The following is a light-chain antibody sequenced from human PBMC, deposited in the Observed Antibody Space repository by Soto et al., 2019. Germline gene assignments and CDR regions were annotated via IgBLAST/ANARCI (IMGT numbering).Light chain of an antibody. Sequence: EVVLTQSPVTLSLSPGERATLCCRASQRVGSNLAWYQQKLGQAPRLLIYGASTRATDIPPRFSASGSGTEFTLTISSLQPEDVAIYHCQQYNNWPRTFGQGTKVE. CDR1: QRVGSN. J-gene: IGKJ1*01. V-gene: IGKV3-15*01. CDR2: GAS. CDR3: QQYNNWPRT.